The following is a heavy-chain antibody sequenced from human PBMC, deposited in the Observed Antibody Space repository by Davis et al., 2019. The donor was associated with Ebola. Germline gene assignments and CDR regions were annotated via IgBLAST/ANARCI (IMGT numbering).Heavy chain of an antibody. Sequence: SETLSLTCTVSGGSMSRYYWSWIRQPPGKELEWIGNIYYSGTTNYNPSLKSRLTISGDTSKNQFSLKLSSVTAADTAVYYCASTVFGVVIRPYYFDYWGQGTLVTVSS. CDR2: IYYSGTT. CDR3: ASTVFGVVIRPYYFDY. J-gene: IGHJ4*02. V-gene: IGHV4-59*12. D-gene: IGHD3-3*01. CDR1: GGSMSRYY.